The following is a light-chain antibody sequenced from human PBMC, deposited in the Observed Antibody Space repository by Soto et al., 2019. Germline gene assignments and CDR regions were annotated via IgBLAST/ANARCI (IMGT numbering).Light chain of an antibody. J-gene: IGLJ1*01. CDR3: SSYTSSSPLV. V-gene: IGLV2-14*01. Sequence: QSVLTQPASVSGSPGQSITISCTGTSSDVGGYNYVSWYQQHPGKAPKLMIYDVSNRPSGVSNRFSGSKSGNTASLTISGLQAEDEADYYCSSYTSSSPLVFGTGTKLT. CDR2: DVS. CDR1: SSDVGGYNY.